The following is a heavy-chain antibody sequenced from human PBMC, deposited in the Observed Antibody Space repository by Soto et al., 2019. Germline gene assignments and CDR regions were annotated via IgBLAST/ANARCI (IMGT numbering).Heavy chain of an antibody. CDR1: GYKFGSAW. V-gene: IGHV5-51*01. CDR2: IKPGTSDI. Sequence: PGESLKISCKGVGYKFGSAWIGWVRQMPGKGLEWMGIIKPGTSDIRYSPSCRGHVTISADEAVSTAYLQWSSLKASDTAMYYCARVPGSTTRDFDSWGQGIPLTVSS. CDR3: ARVPGSTTRDFDS. J-gene: IGHJ4*02. D-gene: IGHD1-26*01.